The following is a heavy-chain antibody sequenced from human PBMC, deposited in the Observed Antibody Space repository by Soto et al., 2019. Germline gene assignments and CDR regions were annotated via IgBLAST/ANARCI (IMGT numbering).Heavy chain of an antibody. D-gene: IGHD6-13*01. CDR3: AKGLGQYSSSPFDY. CDR2: ISGSGGST. V-gene: IGHV3-23*01. Sequence: VGSLRLSCAASGFTFSSYAMSWVRQAPGKGLEWVSAISGSGGSTYYADSVKGRFTISRDNSKNTLYLQMNSPRAEDTAVYYCAKGLGQYSSSPFDYWGQGTLVTVSS. CDR1: GFTFSSYA. J-gene: IGHJ4*02.